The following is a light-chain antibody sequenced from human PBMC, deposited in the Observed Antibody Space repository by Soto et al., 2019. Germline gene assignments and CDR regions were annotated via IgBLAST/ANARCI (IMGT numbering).Light chain of an antibody. V-gene: IGKV3-20*01. Sequence: EIVLTQSPGTLSLSPGERATLSCRASQSVSSNYLAWYQQRPGQAPRLLIYDASSRATGVPDRFSGSGSGTDFTLTISRLEPEDFAVYYCHQYGGSLGTLGQGTKVEIK. CDR2: DAS. CDR1: QSVSSNY. CDR3: HQYGGSLGT. J-gene: IGKJ1*01.